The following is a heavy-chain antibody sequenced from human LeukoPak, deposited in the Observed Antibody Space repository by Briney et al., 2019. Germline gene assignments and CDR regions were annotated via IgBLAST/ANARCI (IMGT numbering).Heavy chain of an antibody. V-gene: IGHV3-23*01. CDR1: GFTFSSYA. D-gene: IGHD3-22*01. CDR2: ISGSGGST. CDR3: AKDTTMIVVVIPDY. Sequence: GGSLRLSCAAFGFTFSSYAMSWVRQAPGKGLEWVSAISGSGGSTYYADSVKGRFTISRDNSKNTLYLQMNSLRAEDTAVYYCAKDTTMIVVVIPDYWGQGTLVTVSS. J-gene: IGHJ4*02.